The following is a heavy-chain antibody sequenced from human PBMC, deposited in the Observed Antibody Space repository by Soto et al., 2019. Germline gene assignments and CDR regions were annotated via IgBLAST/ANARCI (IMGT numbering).Heavy chain of an antibody. CDR3: ARETSA. J-gene: IGHJ4*02. Sequence: PGGSLRLSCAATGFTVSSNYMSWVRQAPGKGLEWVSVIYSGGSTYYADSVKGRFTLSRDIFKNTLYLQMNSLRAEDTAVYYCARETSAWGQGTLVTVSS. CDR2: IYSGGST. CDR1: GFTVSSNY. V-gene: IGHV3-53*01. D-gene: IGHD1-7*01.